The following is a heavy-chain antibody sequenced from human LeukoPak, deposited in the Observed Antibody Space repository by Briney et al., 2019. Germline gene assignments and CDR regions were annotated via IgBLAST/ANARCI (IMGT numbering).Heavy chain of an antibody. CDR2: IKQDGSEK. CDR1: GFTFSSYW. CDR3: ARAVWESSGYYYDY. D-gene: IGHD3-22*01. Sequence: SGGSLRLSCAASGFTFSSYWMSWVRQAPGKGLEWVANIKQDGSEKYYVDSVKGRFTISRDNAKNSLYLQMNSLRAEDTAVYYCARAVWESSGYYYDYWGQGTLVTVSS. J-gene: IGHJ4*02. V-gene: IGHV3-7*01.